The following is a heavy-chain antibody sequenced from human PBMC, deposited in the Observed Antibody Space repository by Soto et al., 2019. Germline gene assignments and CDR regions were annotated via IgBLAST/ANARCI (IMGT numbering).Heavy chain of an antibody. CDR3: ARGEQMIMRVIDV. Sequence: QVQLVESGGGVVQPGRSLRLSCAASGFTFSTYGMHWVRQTPGKGLEWVAVIWYDGSNTYYADSVKGRFTISRDNSKNTLYLQMNSLRVEDTAVYYCARGEQMIMRVIDVWGQGTTVTVSS. CDR1: GFTFSTYG. D-gene: IGHD3-22*01. J-gene: IGHJ6*02. CDR2: IWYDGSNT. V-gene: IGHV3-33*01.